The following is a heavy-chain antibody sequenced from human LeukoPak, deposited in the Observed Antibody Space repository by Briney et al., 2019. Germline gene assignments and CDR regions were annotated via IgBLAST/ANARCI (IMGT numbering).Heavy chain of an antibody. CDR3: ARSRRDTMIVVVIDY. V-gene: IGHV4-39*07. CDR2: IYYSGST. Sequence: PSETLSLTCTVSGGSISSSSYYWGWIRQPPGKGLEWIGSIYYSGSTYYNPSLKSRVAISVDTSKNQFSLKLSSVTAADTAVYYCARSRRDTMIVVVIDYWGQGTLVTVSS. D-gene: IGHD3-22*01. J-gene: IGHJ4*02. CDR1: GGSISSSSYY.